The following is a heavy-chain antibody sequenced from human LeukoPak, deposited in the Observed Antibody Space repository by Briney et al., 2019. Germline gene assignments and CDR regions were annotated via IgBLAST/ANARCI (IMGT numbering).Heavy chain of an antibody. D-gene: IGHD2-15*01. J-gene: IGHJ3*02. CDR3: ARLSGCSGGSCYNDAFDI. Sequence: SETLSLTCTVSGGSISSYYWSWIRQPPGKGLEWIGYIYYSGSTNYNPSLKSRVTISVDTSKNQFSLKLSSVTAADTAVYYCARLSGCSGGSCYNDAFDIWGQGTMVTVSS. CDR2: IYYSGST. V-gene: IGHV4-59*01. CDR1: GGSISSYY.